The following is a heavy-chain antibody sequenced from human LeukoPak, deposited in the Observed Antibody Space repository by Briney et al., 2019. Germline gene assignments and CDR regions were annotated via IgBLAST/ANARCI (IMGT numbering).Heavy chain of an antibody. CDR1: GYTFTRHS. Sequence: ASVKVSCKTSGYTFTRHSMHWERQAPGQGLEWMGIINPNGGRTTYAQKIQGRVTMTRDMSTGTTYMEMSSLRSEDTAVYYCARDNNGWAWDYWGQGTLVTVPS. V-gene: IGHV1-46*01. CDR2: INPNGGRT. J-gene: IGHJ4*02. D-gene: IGHD6-19*01. CDR3: ARDNNGWAWDY.